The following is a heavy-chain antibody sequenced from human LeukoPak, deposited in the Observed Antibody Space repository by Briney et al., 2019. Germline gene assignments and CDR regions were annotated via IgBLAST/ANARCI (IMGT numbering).Heavy chain of an antibody. V-gene: IGHV4-34*01. CDR2: INHSGST. CDR1: GGSFSGYY. Sequence: SETLSLTCAVYGGSFSGYYWSWIRQPPGKGLEWIGEINHSGSTNYNPSLKSRVTISVDTSKNQFSLKLSSVTAADTAVYYCARRRSTIFSPHAFDIWGQGTMVTVSS. CDR3: ARRRSTIFSPHAFDI. D-gene: IGHD3-9*01. J-gene: IGHJ3*02.